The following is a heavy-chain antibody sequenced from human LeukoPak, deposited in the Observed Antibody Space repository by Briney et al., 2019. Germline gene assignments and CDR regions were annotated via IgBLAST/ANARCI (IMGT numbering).Heavy chain of an antibody. CDR1: GFTFSSYG. CDR3: ARGQTRGVVVVAATRASTSGSFDY. D-gene: IGHD2-15*01. Sequence: GGSLRLSCAASGFTFSSYGMHWVRQAPGKGLEWVAVIWYDGSNKYYADSVKGRFTISRDNSKNTLYLQMNGLRAEDTAVYYCARGQTRGVVVVAATRASTSGSFDYWGQGTLVTVSS. CDR2: IWYDGSNK. V-gene: IGHV3-33*01. J-gene: IGHJ4*02.